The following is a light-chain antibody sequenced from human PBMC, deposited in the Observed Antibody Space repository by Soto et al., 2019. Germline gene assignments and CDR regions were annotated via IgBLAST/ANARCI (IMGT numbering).Light chain of an antibody. Sequence: QSALTQPPSVSGSPGQSVAISCTGTSSDVGSYTRVSWYQQPPGTAPKLMIYEVSNRPSGVPDRFSGSKSGNTASLTISGLQAGDEADYYCTSYTSSSTDVFGTGTKLTVL. CDR1: SSDVGSYTR. V-gene: IGLV2-18*02. CDR2: EVS. CDR3: TSYTSSSTDV. J-gene: IGLJ1*01.